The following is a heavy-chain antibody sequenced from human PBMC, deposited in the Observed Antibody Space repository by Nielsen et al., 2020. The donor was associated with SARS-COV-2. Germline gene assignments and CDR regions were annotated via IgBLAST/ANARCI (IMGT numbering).Heavy chain of an antibody. CDR3: ARGGAKYYDFWSGAPNWFDP. CDR2: INHSGST. D-gene: IGHD3-3*01. V-gene: IGHV4-34*01. Sequence: RQAPGKGLEWIGEINHSGSTNYNPSLKSRVTISVDTSKNQFSLKLSSVTAADTAVYYCARGGAKYYDFWSGAPNWFDPWGQGTLVTVSS. J-gene: IGHJ5*02.